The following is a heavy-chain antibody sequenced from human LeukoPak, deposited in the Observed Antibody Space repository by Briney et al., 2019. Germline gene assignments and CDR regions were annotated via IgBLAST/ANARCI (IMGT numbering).Heavy chain of an antibody. CDR3: ARGGTSGGLDY. J-gene: IGHJ4*02. V-gene: IGHV3-74*01. CDR2: IKTDGSST. D-gene: IGHD6-19*01. Sequence: GGSLRLSCAASGFTFSNYWMHGVRQAPGKGLVWVSRIKTDGSSTSYADSVKGRFTISRDNAKNTLYLQMNTVSAEDTAVYFCARGGTSGGLDYWGQGTLVTVSS. CDR1: GFTFSNYW.